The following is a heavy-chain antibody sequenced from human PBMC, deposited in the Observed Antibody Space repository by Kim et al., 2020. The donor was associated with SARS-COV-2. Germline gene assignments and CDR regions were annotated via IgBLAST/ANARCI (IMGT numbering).Heavy chain of an antibody. CDR1: GYTFTSYY. V-gene: IGHV1-46*01. CDR2: INPSGGST. J-gene: IGHJ5*02. CDR3: ARGDGVPAAHNWFDP. Sequence: ASVKVSCKASGYTFTSYYMHWVRQAPGQGLEWMGIINPSGGSTSYAQKFQGRVTMTRDTSTSTVYMELSSLRSEDTAVYYCARGDGVPAAHNWFDPWGQGAPGSVSS. D-gene: IGHD2-2*01.